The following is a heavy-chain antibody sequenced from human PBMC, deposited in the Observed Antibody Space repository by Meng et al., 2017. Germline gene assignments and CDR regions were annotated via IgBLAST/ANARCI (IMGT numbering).Heavy chain of an antibody. CDR3: AREGLLRYFDWLLGGPYYFDY. CDR1: GYTFTSYA. Sequence: ASVKVSCKASGYTFTSYAMNWVRQAPGQGLEWMGWINTNTGNPTYAQGFTGRFVLSLDTSVSTAYLQISSLKAEDTAVYYCAREGLLRYFDWLLGGPYYFDYWGQGTLVTVSS. V-gene: IGHV7-4-1*02. J-gene: IGHJ4*02. D-gene: IGHD3-9*01. CDR2: INTNTGNP.